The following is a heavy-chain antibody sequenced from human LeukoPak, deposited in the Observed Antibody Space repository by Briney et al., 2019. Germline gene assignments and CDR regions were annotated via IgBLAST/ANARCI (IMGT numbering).Heavy chain of an antibody. Sequence: SVKVSCKASGGTFSSYAISWVRQAPGQGLEWMGRIIPILGIANYAQKFQGRVTITADKSTSTAYMELSSPRSEDTAVYYCARDIYDSSGYYYRWFDPWGQGTLVTVSS. CDR3: ARDIYDSSGYYYRWFDP. CDR1: GGTFSSYA. CDR2: IIPILGIA. D-gene: IGHD3-22*01. J-gene: IGHJ5*02. V-gene: IGHV1-69*04.